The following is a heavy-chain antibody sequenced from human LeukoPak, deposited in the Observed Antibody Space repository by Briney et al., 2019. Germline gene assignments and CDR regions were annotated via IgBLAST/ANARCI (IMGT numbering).Heavy chain of an antibody. J-gene: IGHJ4*02. CDR3: ARGRAFHYDFWSGYYNSYYFDY. CDR2: INHSGST. D-gene: IGHD3-3*01. CDR1: GGSFSGYY. V-gene: IGHV4-34*01. Sequence: KPSETLSLTCAVYGGSFSGYYWCWIRQPPGKGLEWIGEINHSGSTNYNPSLKSRVTISVDTSKNQFSLKLSSVTAADTAVYYCARGRAFHYDFWSGYYNSYYFDYWGQGTLVTVSS.